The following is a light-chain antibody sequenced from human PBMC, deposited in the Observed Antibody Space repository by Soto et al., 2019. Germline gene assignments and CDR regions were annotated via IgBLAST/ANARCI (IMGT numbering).Light chain of an antibody. CDR3: QQYNNWPRP. J-gene: IGKJ1*01. CDR2: GAS. V-gene: IGKV3-15*01. Sequence: EIVMTQSPATLSVSPGERATLSCRASQSVSSNLAWYQQKPGQAPRLLIYGASTRATGIPARFSGSGSGTEFTLTISSLQSEDFAVYYWQQYNNWPRPFGQGTKVEIK. CDR1: QSVSSN.